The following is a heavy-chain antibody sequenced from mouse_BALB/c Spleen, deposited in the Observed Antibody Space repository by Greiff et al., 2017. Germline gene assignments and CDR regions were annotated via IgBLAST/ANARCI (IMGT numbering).Heavy chain of an antibody. Sequence: VQLKQSGTVLARPGASVKMSCKASGYSFTSYWMHWVKQRPGQGLEWIGAIYPGNSDTSYNQKFKGKAKLTAVTSASTAYMELSSLTNEDSAVYYCTMGRYGAWFAYWGQGTLVTVSA. CDR2: IYPGNSDT. CDR3: TMGRYGAWFAY. CDR1: GYSFTSYW. J-gene: IGHJ3*01. V-gene: IGHV1-5*01. D-gene: IGHD2-14*01.